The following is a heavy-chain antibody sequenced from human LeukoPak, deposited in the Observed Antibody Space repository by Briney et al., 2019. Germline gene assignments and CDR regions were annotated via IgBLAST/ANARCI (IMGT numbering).Heavy chain of an antibody. CDR3: AKHRGMYYGGHLAPYFQH. CDR1: GFTFSSYA. CDR2: ISGSGGST. Sequence: GKSLRLSCAASGFTFSSYAMNWVRQAPGKGLEWVSAISGSGGSTYYADSVEGRFTISRDNSKSTLYLQMNSLRAEDTAVYYCAKHRGMYYGGHLAPYFQHWGQGTLVTVSS. J-gene: IGHJ1*01. D-gene: IGHD4-23*01. V-gene: IGHV3-23*01.